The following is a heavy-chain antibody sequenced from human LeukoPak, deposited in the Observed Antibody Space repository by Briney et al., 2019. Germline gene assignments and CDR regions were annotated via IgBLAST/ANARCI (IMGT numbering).Heavy chain of an antibody. CDR1: GGSISSYY. CDR2: IYYSGST. D-gene: IGHD6-13*01. CDR3: AREVQRQQPLDY. V-gene: IGHV4-59*01. Sequence: SEALSLTCTVSGGSISSYYWSWIRQPPGKGLEWIGYIYYSGSTNYNPSLKSRVTISVDTSKNQFSLKLSSVTAADTAVYYCAREVQRQQPLDYWGQGTLVTVSS. J-gene: IGHJ4*02.